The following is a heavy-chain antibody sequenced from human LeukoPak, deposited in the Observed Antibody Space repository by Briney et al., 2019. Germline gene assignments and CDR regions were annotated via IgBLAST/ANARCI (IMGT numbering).Heavy chain of an antibody. V-gene: IGHV4-39*07. J-gene: IGHJ4*02. D-gene: IGHD3-10*01. CDR2: IYYSGST. Sequence: SETLSLTCTVSGGSISSSSYYWGWIRQLPGKGLEWIGSIYYSGSTYYNPSLKSRVTISVDTSKNQFSLKLSSVTAADTAVYYCARDLNDKNYYGSGSGRRGFDYWGQGTLVTVSS. CDR1: GGSISSSSYY. CDR3: ARDLNDKNYYGSGSGRRGFDY.